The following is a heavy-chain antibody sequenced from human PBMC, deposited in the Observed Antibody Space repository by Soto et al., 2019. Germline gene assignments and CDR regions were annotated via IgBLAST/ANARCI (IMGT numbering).Heavy chain of an antibody. Sequence: SETLSLTCSVSGDSISTVDYFWAWIRQPPGQALEYIGYIYKSTTTYYNPSFESRVAISLDTSKSQFSLNVTSVTAADTAVYFCARGRYCLTGRCLPTRFDSWGQGTLVTVSS. V-gene: IGHV4-30-4*01. J-gene: IGHJ5*01. D-gene: IGHD2-15*01. CDR1: GDSISTVDYF. CDR3: ARGRYCLTGRCLPTRFDS. CDR2: IYKSTTT.